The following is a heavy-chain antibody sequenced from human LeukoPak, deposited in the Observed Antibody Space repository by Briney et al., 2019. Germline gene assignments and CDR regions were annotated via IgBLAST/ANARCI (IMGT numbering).Heavy chain of an antibody. CDR2: IKQDGSEK. CDR3: ARDRVLWFGGFDY. V-gene: IGHV3-7*01. D-gene: IGHD3-10*01. J-gene: IGHJ4*02. Sequence: GGSLRLSCAASGFTFSNYWMSWVRQAPGKGLEWVANIKQDGSEKYYVDSVKGRFTISRDNAKNSLYLQMNSLRAEDTAVYYCARDRVLWFGGFDYWGQGTLVTVSS. CDR1: GFTFSNYW.